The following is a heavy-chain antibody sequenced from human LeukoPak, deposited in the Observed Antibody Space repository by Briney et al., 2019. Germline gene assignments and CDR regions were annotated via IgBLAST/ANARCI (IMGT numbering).Heavy chain of an antibody. V-gene: IGHV3-23*01. CDR1: GFTISSYA. CDR3: AKELTYYDFWSGYWTALDY. Sequence: GGSLRLSCAVSGFTISSYAMSWVRQAPGKGLEWVSAMSGSGGSTYYADSVKGRITISRDNSKNMLYLEMNSLRAEDTAVYYCAKELTYYDFWSGYWTALDYWGQGTLVTVSS. D-gene: IGHD3-3*01. CDR2: MSGSGGST. J-gene: IGHJ4*02.